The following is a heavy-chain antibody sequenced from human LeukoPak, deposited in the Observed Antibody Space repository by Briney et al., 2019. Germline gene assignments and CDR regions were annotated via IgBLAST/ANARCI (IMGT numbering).Heavy chain of an antibody. CDR1: GITFSSYA. Sequence: GGSLRLSCAASGITFSSYAMSWVRQAPGKGLEWVSAISGSGRSTYYTDSVKGRFAISRDNSKNTVYLQMNSLRAEDTAVYYCAPGASGSYYFGMDVWGQGTTVTVSS. J-gene: IGHJ6*02. CDR3: APGASGSYYFGMDV. V-gene: IGHV3-23*01. CDR2: ISGSGRST. D-gene: IGHD1-26*01.